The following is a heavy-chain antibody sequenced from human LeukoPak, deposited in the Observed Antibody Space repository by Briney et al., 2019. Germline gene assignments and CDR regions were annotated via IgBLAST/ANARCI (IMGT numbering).Heavy chain of an antibody. Sequence: GGSLRLSCAGSGFTFSSYAMHWVRQAPGKGRDCLAIISYDGSYKDYADSVKGRFTISRDNSKNTLYLQMSSLRAEDTAVYYCARLTGTTGVGDYWGQGTPVTASS. V-gene: IGHV3-30*04. D-gene: IGHD1-1*01. CDR2: ISYDGSYK. J-gene: IGHJ4*02. CDR1: GFTFSSYA. CDR3: ARLTGTTGVGDY.